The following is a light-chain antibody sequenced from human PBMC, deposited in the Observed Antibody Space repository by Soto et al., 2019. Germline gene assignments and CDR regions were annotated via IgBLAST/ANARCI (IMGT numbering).Light chain of an antibody. CDR2: GAS. Sequence: ETVLTQSPGTLSLSPGETATLSCRASQSVASNSLAWYQQKPGQAPRLLVYGASGRATDIPDRFSGRGSGTDFTLTISSLEPEDSAVYYCQQRNIWPPVTFGQGTRLEIK. CDR1: QSVASNS. V-gene: IGKV3D-20*02. J-gene: IGKJ5*01. CDR3: QQRNIWPPVT.